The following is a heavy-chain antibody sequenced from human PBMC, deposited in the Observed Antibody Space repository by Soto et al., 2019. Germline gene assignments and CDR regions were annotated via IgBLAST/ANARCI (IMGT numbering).Heavy chain of an antibody. CDR3: AKDPDTAMVISYYFDY. CDR2: ISGSGGST. Sequence: GGSLRLSCAASGFTFSSYAMSWVRQAPGKGLEWVSAISGSGGSTYYADSVKGRFTISRDNSKNTLYLQMNSLRAEDTAVYYCAKDPDTAMVISYYFDYWGQGTLVTVSS. CDR1: GFTFSSYA. D-gene: IGHD5-18*01. V-gene: IGHV3-23*01. J-gene: IGHJ4*02.